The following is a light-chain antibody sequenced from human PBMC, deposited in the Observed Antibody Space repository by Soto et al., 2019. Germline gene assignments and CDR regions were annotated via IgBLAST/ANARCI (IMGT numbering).Light chain of an antibody. J-gene: IGKJ5*01. CDR1: QSITDW. V-gene: IGKV1-5*03. CDR2: EAS. Sequence: IPMTQSPSTRSASVADRVTITCRASQSITDWLAWYQKKPGQAPKLLIYEASSVESEVPARFSGSGSGTEFTLTISSLQPDDFATYYCQQYNSYPSTFGQGTLLEIK. CDR3: QQYNSYPST.